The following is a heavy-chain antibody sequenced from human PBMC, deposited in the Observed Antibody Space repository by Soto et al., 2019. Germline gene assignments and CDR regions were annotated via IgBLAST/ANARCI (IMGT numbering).Heavy chain of an antibody. Sequence: PGESLKISCQGAGYSFTIYCIGLVLQMPGKGLEWMWIIYPCDSDTRHSPSFQGQVTISADKSISTAYLQWSSLKASDTAMYYCARRYDSSGYYYWDLDYWGQGTLVTVSS. CDR3: ARRYDSSGYYYWDLDY. CDR2: IYPCDSDT. CDR1: GYSFTIYC. D-gene: IGHD3-22*01. V-gene: IGHV5-51*01. J-gene: IGHJ4*02.